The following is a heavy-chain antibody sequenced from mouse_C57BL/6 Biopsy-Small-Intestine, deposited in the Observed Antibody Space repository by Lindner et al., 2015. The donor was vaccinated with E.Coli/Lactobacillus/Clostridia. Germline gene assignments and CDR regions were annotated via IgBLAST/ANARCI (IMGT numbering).Heavy chain of an antibody. CDR1: GYTFTNYW. D-gene: IGHD4-1*02. Sequence: VQLQESGAELVRPGTSVKMSCKAAGYTFTNYWIGWVKQRPGHGLEWIGDIYPGGGYTHYNENFEGKATLTADTSSSTAYMQLSSLTSEDSAIYFCATSISNWNFDYWGQGTTLTVSS. V-gene: IGHV1-63*02. CDR2: IYPGGGYT. J-gene: IGHJ2*01. CDR3: ATSISNWNFDY.